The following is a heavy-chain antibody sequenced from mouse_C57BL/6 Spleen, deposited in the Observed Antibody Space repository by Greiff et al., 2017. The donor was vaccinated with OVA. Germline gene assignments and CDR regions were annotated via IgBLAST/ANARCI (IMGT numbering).Heavy chain of an antibody. CDR1: GYAFSSYW. V-gene: IGHV1-80*01. CDR3: ARGNDYDAGYFDY. CDR2: IYPGDGDT. D-gene: IGHD2-4*01. J-gene: IGHJ2*01. Sequence: QVQLKESGAELVKPGASVKISCKASGYAFSSYWMNWVKQRPGKGLEWIGQIYPGDGDTNYNGKFKGKATLTADKSSSTAYMQLSSLTSEDSAVYFWARGNDYDAGYFDYWGQGTTLTVSS.